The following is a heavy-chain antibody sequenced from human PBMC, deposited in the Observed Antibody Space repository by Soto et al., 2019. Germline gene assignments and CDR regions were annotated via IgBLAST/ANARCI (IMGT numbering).Heavy chain of an antibody. CDR3: ARSTMIVVYPQY. CDR1: GYTFTSYG. V-gene: IGHV1-18*01. CDR2: ISAYNGNT. Sequence: ASVKVSRKASGYTFTSYGISWVRQAPGQGLEWMGWISAYNGNTNYAQKLQGRVTMTTDTSTSTAYMELRSLRSDDTAVYYCARSTMIVVYPQYWGQGTPVTVSS. J-gene: IGHJ4*02. D-gene: IGHD3-22*01.